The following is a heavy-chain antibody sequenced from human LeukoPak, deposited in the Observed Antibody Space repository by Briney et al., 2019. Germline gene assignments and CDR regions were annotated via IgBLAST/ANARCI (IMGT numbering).Heavy chain of an antibody. D-gene: IGHD6-19*01. Sequence: PGGSLRLSCAASGFTFSDYYMSGIRQAPGKGLECVSHISSSGNTIYYADSVKGRFTISRDNAKKSLYLQMNSLRAEDTAVYYCARDMVDGRQWLEPSDYWGQGTLVTVSS. CDR2: ISSSGNTI. J-gene: IGHJ4*02. CDR1: GFTFSDYY. V-gene: IGHV3-11*04. CDR3: ARDMVDGRQWLEPSDY.